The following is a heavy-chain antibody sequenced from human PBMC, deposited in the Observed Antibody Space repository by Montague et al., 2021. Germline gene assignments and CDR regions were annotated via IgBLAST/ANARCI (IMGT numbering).Heavy chain of an antibody. Sequence: SLRLSCPASGFPFSAYGMTWVRQAPGKGLEWVAVIHYGGAIYADSVKGRFTISRDDSKNMLYLQMNSLRAEDTALYYCVKGRSRLDYWGQGTLVTVSS. J-gene: IGHJ4*02. CDR1: GFPFSAYG. CDR2: IHYGGAI. D-gene: IGHD6-13*01. CDR3: VKGRSRLDY. V-gene: IGHV3-23*03.